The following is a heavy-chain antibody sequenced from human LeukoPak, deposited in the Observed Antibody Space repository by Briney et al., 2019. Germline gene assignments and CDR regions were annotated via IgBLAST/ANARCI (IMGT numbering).Heavy chain of an antibody. CDR3: ARDKKGTSCYDY. D-gene: IGHD2-2*01. CDR2: IYYSGST. V-gene: IGHV4-59*01. J-gene: IGHJ4*02. Sequence: SETLSLTCTVSGGSISSYYWSWIRQSPGKGLEWIGFIYYSGSTTYNPSLKSRVTISVDTSKNQFSLKLSSMTAADTAVYYCARDKKGTSCYDYWGQGTLVTVSS. CDR1: GGSISSYY.